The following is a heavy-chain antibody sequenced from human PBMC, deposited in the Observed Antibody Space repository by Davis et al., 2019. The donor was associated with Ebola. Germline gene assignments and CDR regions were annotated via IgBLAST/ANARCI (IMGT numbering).Heavy chain of an antibody. CDR2: INHSGST. CDR1: GGSFSGYY. V-gene: IGHV4-34*01. J-gene: IGHJ3*02. CDR3: ARDPGFAFDI. Sequence: PSETLSLTCAVYGGSFSGYYWSWIRQPPGKGLEWIGEINHSGSTNYNPSLKSRVTMSVDTSKNQFSLKLSSVTAADTAVYYCARDPGFAFDIWGQGTMVTVSS.